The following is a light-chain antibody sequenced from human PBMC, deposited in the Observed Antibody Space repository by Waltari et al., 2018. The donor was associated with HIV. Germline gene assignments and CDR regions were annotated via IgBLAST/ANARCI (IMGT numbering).Light chain of an antibody. CDR2: GVN. V-gene: IGLV2-8*01. CDR3: TSYAGSNNLVI. Sequence: QSALTQPPSASGSPGQSVTISCTGTSSHVGPYDYVCWYQQHPDKARKLIIYGVNKRPSGVPDRFSGSKSGNTASLTVSELQAEDEADYYCTSYAGSNNLVIFGGGTKVTVL. CDR1: SSHVGPYDY. J-gene: IGLJ2*01.